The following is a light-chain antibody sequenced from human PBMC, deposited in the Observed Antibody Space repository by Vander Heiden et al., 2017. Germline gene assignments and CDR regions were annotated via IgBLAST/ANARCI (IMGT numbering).Light chain of an antibody. CDR1: QSISSY. V-gene: IGKV1-39*01. Sequence: IQMSQSPSSLSASVGDRVTITCRASQSISSYLNWYQQKPGKAPKLLIYAASSLHSRVPSRFSDSGSGTDFTLTIIRLHPADFPTSYCQQCDSTPLTFGQGTRLEIK. CDR3: QQCDSTPLT. J-gene: IGKJ5*01. CDR2: AAS.